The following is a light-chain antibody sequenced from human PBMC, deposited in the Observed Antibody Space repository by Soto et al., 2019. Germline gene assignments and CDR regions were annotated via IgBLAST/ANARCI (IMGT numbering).Light chain of an antibody. V-gene: IGLV2-14*03. Sequence: QSAPTQPASVSGSPGQSITISCTGTSSDVGAYNFVSWYQHYPDKAPKVVIYDVANRPSGVSYRFSASKSGNTASLTISGLQAEDEADYYCMSFTSSNTYVFGTGTKLTVL. CDR1: SSDVGAYNF. J-gene: IGLJ1*01. CDR2: DVA. CDR3: MSFTSSNTYV.